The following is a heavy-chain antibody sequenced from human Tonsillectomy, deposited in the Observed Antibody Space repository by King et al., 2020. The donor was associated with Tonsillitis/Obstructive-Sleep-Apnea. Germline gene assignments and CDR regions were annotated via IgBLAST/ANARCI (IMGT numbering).Heavy chain of an antibody. CDR3: AAFTVGSYLDLSSY. CDR1: GGSFSGYY. CDR2: INHSGST. D-gene: IGHD3-10*01. V-gene: IGHV4-34*01. Sequence: VQLQQWGAGLLKPSETLSLPCAVYGGSFSGYYWSWLRQPPGKGLEWIGEINHSGSTNYNLSLKSRVTISVDTSKNQFSLKLSSVTAADTAVYYCAAFTVGSYLDLSSYWGQGTLVTVSS. J-gene: IGHJ4*02.